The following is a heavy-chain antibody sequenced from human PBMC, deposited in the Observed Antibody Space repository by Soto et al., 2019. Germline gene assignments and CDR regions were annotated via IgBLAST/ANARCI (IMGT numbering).Heavy chain of an antibody. CDR1: GYTFTDYD. V-gene: IGHV1-8*02. CDR2: MSPDSGNT. J-gene: IGHJ4*02. CDR3: EVTTGY. Sequence: ASVKVSCKTFGYTFTDYDINWVRQAAGQGLEYMGWMSPDSGNTGYSQQFQGRVTMTSNTSTSTAYMELSSLTSEDTAVYYCEVTTGYWGQGAMVTVSS. D-gene: IGHD1-1*01.